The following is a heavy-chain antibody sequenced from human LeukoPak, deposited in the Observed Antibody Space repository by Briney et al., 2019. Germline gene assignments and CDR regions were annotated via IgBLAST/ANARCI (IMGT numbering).Heavy chain of an antibody. V-gene: IGHV6-1*01. CDR3: ARERLVRGVMTFDY. CDR1: GDSVSSNSAA. D-gene: IGHD3-10*01. Sequence: SQTLSLTCAISGDSVSSNSAAWNWIRQSPSRGLEWLGRTYYRSKWYNDYAVSVKSRITINPDTSKNQFSLKLSSVTAADTAVYYCARERLVRGVMTFDYWGQGTRVTVSS. CDR2: TYYRSKWYN. J-gene: IGHJ4*02.